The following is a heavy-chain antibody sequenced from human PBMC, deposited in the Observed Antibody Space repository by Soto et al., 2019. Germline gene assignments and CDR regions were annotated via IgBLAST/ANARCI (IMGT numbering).Heavy chain of an antibody. CDR2: INPNSGGT. CDR1: GYTFTGYY. Sequence: ASVKVFCKASGYTFTGYYMHWVRQAPGQGLEWMGWINPNSGGTNYAQKFQGWVTMTRDTSISTAYMELSRLRSDDTAVYYCARVDCSGGSCPLRPWGQGTLVTVSS. V-gene: IGHV1-2*04. D-gene: IGHD2-15*01. J-gene: IGHJ5*02. CDR3: ARVDCSGGSCPLRP.